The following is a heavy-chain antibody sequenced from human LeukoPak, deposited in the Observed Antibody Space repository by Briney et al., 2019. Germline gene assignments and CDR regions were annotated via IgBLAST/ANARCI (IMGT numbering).Heavy chain of an antibody. D-gene: IGHD3-3*01. J-gene: IGHJ6*03. V-gene: IGHV3-48*01. CDR3: ATQYYDFWSGYYTPPTTGYYMDV. CDR1: GFTFSSYS. Sequence: GGSLRLSCAASGFTFSSYSMNWVRQAPGKGLEWVSYISSSTSITDYADSVKGRFTISRDNAKNSLYLQMNSLRAEDTAVYYCATQYYDFWSGYYTPPTTGYYMDVWGKGTTVTVSS. CDR2: ISSSTSIT.